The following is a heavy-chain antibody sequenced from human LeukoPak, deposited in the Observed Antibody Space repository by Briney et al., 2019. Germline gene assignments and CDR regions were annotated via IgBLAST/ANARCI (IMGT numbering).Heavy chain of an antibody. D-gene: IGHD5-18*01. CDR1: GGSISSGGYY. CDR2: IYYSGST. J-gene: IGHJ4*02. CDR3: ARGYSYGYLFDY. V-gene: IGHV4-31*03. Sequence: SETLSLTCTVSGGSISSGGYYWSWTRQHPGKGLEWIGYIYYSGSTYYNPSLKSRVTISVDTSKDQFSLKLSSVTAADTAVYYCARGYSYGYLFDYWGQGTLVTVSS.